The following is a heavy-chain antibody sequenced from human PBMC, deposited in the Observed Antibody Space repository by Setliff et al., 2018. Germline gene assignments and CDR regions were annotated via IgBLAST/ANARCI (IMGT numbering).Heavy chain of an antibody. J-gene: IGHJ4*02. CDR2: IYTSVST. CDR3: ARSFSRREKFLLDY. Sequence: PSETLSLTCTVSGGSISNYYWSWIRQPAGKGLEWIGRIYTSVSTNYNHSLKSRVTMSVDPSKNQFSLKLNSVTAADMDVYYCARSFSRREKFLLDYWGQGALVTVSS. V-gene: IGHV4-4*07. CDR1: GGSISNYY.